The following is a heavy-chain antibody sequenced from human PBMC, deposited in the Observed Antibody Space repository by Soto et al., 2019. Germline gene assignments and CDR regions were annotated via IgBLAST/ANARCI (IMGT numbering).Heavy chain of an antibody. CDR1: GYTFSNFG. D-gene: IGHD1-1*01. Sequence: QVQLVQSGAEVMTPGASVKVSCKASGYTFSNFGLSWVRQAPGQGLEWMGWISGYNGNTNSAERFQGRVTMTTDTSTSTAYMELSSLRSEDTAVYYCARDSMGSWNDESNWFDPWGQGTLVTVSS. CDR3: ARDSMGSWNDESNWFDP. V-gene: IGHV1-18*01. J-gene: IGHJ5*02. CDR2: ISGYNGNT.